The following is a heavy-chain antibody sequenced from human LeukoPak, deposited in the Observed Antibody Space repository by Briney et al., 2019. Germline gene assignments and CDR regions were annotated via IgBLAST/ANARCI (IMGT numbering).Heavy chain of an antibody. Sequence: GGSLRLSCAASGFTFSSYGMHWVRQAPGKGLEWVAVISYDGSNKYYADSVKGRFTISRDNSKNTLYLQMNSLRAEDTAVYYCAKTPRNWNYPNWFDPWGRGTLVTVSA. J-gene: IGHJ5*02. CDR3: AKTPRNWNYPNWFDP. CDR2: ISYDGSNK. CDR1: GFTFSSYG. V-gene: IGHV3-30*18. D-gene: IGHD1-7*01.